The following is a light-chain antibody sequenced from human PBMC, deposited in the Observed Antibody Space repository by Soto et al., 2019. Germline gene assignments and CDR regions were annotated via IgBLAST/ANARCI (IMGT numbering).Light chain of an antibody. J-gene: IGKJ2*01. CDR2: TAS. CDR3: QQLTNFRFT. Sequence: DIQMTQSPSTLSASVGDRVTITCRASQSISPWLAWYQQKPGKSPKLLIYTASNLEAGVPSRFSGSGSGTDFTLTISSLQPDDFATYYCQQLTNFRFTFGQGTKLDIK. CDR1: QSISPW. V-gene: IGKV1-5*03.